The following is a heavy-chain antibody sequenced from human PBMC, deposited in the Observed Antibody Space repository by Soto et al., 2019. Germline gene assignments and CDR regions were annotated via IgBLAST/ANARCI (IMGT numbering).Heavy chain of an antibody. Sequence: QVQLVQSGAEVKEPGSSVRVSCKASGGTFDNFIMNWVRQTPGQGLEWMGGIVPMLGTPTYAEKFKGRVTISATRSTSKMYMEVTSLRSEDTAIYYCARNGTYSSSLSQYSGMDVCGQGTTVTVSS. J-gene: IGHJ6*02. CDR1: GGTFDNFI. CDR3: ARNGTYSSSLSQYSGMDV. D-gene: IGHD1-26*01. CDR2: IVPMLGTP. V-gene: IGHV1-69*06.